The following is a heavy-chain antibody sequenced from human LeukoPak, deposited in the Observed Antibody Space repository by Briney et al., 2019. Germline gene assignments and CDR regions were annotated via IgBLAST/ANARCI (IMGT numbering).Heavy chain of an antibody. CDR2: IIPIFGTA. CDR3: ARTNYDFWSGYYLSYYYYGMDV. J-gene: IGHJ6*02. D-gene: IGHD3-3*01. CDR1: GGTFSSYA. V-gene: IGHV1-69*13. Sequence: GASLKVSCKACGGTFSSYAISWVRQAPGQGLEWMGGIIPIFGTANYAQKFQGRVTITADESTSTAYMELSSLRSEDTAVYYCARTNYDFWSGYYLSYYYYGMDVWGQGTTVTVSS.